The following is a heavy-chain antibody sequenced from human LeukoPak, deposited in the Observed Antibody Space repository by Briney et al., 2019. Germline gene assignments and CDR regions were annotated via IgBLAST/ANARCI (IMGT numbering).Heavy chain of an antibody. Sequence: GGSLRLSCAASGFTFSHFWMSWVRQAPGKGLEWVAYIKKTGSETYYADSVKGRFTITRDNTRNSLFLQMYSLRAEDTAVYFCAREDGYCSGGNCYSYFDSWGQGTLVTVSS. CDR1: GFTFSHFW. V-gene: IGHV3-7*01. J-gene: IGHJ4*02. CDR3: AREDGYCSGGNCYSYFDS. D-gene: IGHD2-15*01. CDR2: IKKTGSET.